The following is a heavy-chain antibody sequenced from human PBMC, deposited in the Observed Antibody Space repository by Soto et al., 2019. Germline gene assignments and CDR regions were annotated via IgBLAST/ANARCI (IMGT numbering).Heavy chain of an antibody. CDR1: GGSFSGYY. CDR3: ARGRKAFGGVFVRYYYYYYGMDF. J-gene: IGHJ6*02. CDR2: INHSGST. V-gene: IGHV4-34*01. D-gene: IGHD3-16*02. Sequence: PETLSLTYAVYGGSFSGYYWSWIRQPPGKGLEWIGEINHSGSTNYNPSLKSRVTISVDTSKNQFSLKLSSVTAADTAVYYCARGRKAFGGVFVRYYYYYYGMDFWGQGTTVIVSS.